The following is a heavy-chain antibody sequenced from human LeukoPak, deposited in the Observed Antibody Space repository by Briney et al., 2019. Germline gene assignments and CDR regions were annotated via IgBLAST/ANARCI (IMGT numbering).Heavy chain of an antibody. V-gene: IGHV1-2*02. D-gene: IGHD1-26*01. CDR3: ARAIVGATTNFDY. J-gene: IGHJ4*02. CDR1: GYTFTGYY. CDR2: INPNSGGT. Sequence: ASAKVSCKASGYTFTGYYMHWVRQAPGQGLEWMGWINPNSGGTNYAQKFQGRVTMTRDTSISTAYMELSRLRSDDTAVYYCARAIVGATTNFDYWGQGTLVTVSS.